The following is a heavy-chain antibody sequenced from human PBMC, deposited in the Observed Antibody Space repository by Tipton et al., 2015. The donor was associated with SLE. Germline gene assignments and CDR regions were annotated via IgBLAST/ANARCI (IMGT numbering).Heavy chain of an antibody. Sequence: TLSLTCTVSGGSISSYYWSWIRQPPGKGLEWIGYIYTSGSTNYNPSLKSRVTISVDTSKNQFSLKLSSMTAADTAMYYCVRDQRYRPFDIWGQGTMVTVSS. J-gene: IGHJ3*02. D-gene: IGHD2-15*01. CDR3: VRDQRYRPFDI. CDR2: IYTSGST. V-gene: IGHV4-4*08. CDR1: GGSISSYY.